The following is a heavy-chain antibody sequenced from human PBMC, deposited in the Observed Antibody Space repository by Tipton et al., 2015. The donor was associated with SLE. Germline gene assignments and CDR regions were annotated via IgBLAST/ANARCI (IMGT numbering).Heavy chain of an antibody. CDR2: IYYSGST. V-gene: IGHV4-39*07. CDR3: ARELEGVGSQQLVI. J-gene: IGHJ4*02. D-gene: IGHD6-13*01. CDR1: GGSISSGSYY. Sequence: PSLTCTVSGGSISSGSYYRGWIRQPPGKGLEWIGTIYYSGSTYYNPSLKSRVTISVDTSKNQFSLKLSSVTAADTAVYYCARELEGVGSQQLVIWGQGTLVTVSS.